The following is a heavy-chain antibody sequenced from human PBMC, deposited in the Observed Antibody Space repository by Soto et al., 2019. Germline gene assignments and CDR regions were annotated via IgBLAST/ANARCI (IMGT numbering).Heavy chain of an antibody. Sequence: SETLSLTCAVYGGSFSGYYWSWIRQPPGKGLEWIGEINHSGSTNYNPSLKSRVTISVDTSKNKFSLKLSSVTAADTAVYYCARRPWSGYKYYYYYGMDVWGKGNTVTVSS. CDR3: ARRPWSGYKYYYYYGMDV. CDR2: INHSGST. J-gene: IGHJ6*04. CDR1: GGSFSGYY. V-gene: IGHV4-34*01. D-gene: IGHD3-3*01.